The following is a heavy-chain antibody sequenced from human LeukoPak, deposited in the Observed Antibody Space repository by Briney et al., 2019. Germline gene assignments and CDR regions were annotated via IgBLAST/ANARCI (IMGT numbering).Heavy chain of an antibody. J-gene: IGHJ5*02. CDR3: ARSPWAAVAVSFWFDP. D-gene: IGHD6-19*01. CDR2: INPNSGGT. V-gene: IGHV1-2*02. Sequence: GASVKVSCKASGYTFTGYYMHWVRQAPGQGLEWMGWINPNSGGTNYAQKFQGRVTITRDTSISTAYMELSRLRSDDTAVYYCARSPWAAVAVSFWFDPWGQGTLVTVSS. CDR1: GYTFTGYY.